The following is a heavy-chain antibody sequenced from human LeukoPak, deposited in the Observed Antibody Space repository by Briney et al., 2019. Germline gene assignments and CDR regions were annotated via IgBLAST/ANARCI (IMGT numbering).Heavy chain of an antibody. CDR2: INPNSGGT. CDR3: ARRPLVKQQVLGDWFDP. D-gene: IGHD6-13*01. J-gene: IGHJ5*02. CDR1: GYTFTGYY. Sequence: ASVKVSCKASGYTFTGYYMHWVRQAPGQGLEWMGWINPNSGGTNYAQKFQGRVTMTRDTSISTAYMELSRLRSDDTAVYYCARRPLVKQQVLGDWFDPWGQGTLVTVSS. V-gene: IGHV1-2*02.